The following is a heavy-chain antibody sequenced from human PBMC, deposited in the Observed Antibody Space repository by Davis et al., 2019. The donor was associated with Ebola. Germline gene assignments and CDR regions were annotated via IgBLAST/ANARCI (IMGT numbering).Heavy chain of an antibody. V-gene: IGHV3-74*01. D-gene: IGHD1-26*01. Sequence: PGGSLRLSCAASGFTFSRYWMHWVRQAPGKGLVYVSRISSDGGITSYADSVKGRFTISRDNAKSTLYLQMNSLRDEDTAVYYCARDSSWAFDYWGQGILVTVSS. CDR1: GFTFSRYW. CDR3: ARDSSWAFDY. CDR2: ISSDGGIT. J-gene: IGHJ4*02.